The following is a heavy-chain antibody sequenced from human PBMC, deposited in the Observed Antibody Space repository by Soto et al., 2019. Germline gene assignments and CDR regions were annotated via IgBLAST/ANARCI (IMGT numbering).Heavy chain of an antibody. CDR1: SYIFTAYF. CDR2: NNPNNGAT. V-gene: IGHV1-2*02. Sequence: QVQLVQSGAEVKKPGASVKVSCKAPSYIFTAYFMHWLRQAPRQGLEGMVWNNPNNGATHDGLIFQGRLTLTRDTSISTAYMELSSLRSDDTAVYYCASIDPAARFDTWGQGTLVIVSS. CDR3: ASIDPAARFDT. D-gene: IGHD2-15*01. J-gene: IGHJ5*02.